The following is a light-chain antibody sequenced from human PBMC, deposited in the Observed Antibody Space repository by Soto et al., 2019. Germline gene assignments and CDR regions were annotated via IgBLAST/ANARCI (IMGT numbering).Light chain of an antibody. V-gene: IGLV4-69*01. CDR2: VNTDGSH. CDR3: QTWGAGFSVV. J-gene: IGLJ2*01. Sequence: QPVLTQSPSASASLGASVKLTCTLSSGHSSYAIAWHQQQPEKGPRYLMKVNTDGSHNKGDGTPDRFSGSSSGAERYLTISSLQSEDEADYYCQTWGAGFSVVFGGGTKVTVL. CDR1: SGHSSYA.